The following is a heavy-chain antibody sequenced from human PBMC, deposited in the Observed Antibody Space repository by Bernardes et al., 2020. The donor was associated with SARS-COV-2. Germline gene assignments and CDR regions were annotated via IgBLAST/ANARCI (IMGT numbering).Heavy chain of an antibody. J-gene: IGHJ6*02. D-gene: IGHD2-15*01. CDR3: AREAGYCSGGSCYVYYYYGMDV. V-gene: IGHV3-74*01. CDR1: GFTFSSYW. CDR2: INSDGSST. Sequence: GSLRLSCAASGFTFSSYWMHWVRQAPGKGLVWVSRINSDGSSTSYADSVKGRFTISRDNAKNTLYLQMNSLRAEDTAVYYCAREAGYCSGGSCYVYYYYGMDVWGQGTLVTVSS.